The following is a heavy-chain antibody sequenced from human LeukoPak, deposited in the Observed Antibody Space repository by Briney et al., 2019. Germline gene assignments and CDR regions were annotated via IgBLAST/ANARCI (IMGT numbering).Heavy chain of an antibody. CDR3: AKQLRYCSDGSCYFPY. J-gene: IGHJ4*02. D-gene: IGHD2-15*01. CDR1: GLTFSSSA. Sequence: GGSLRLSCAASGLTFSSSAMSWVRQAPGKGLEWVSAISNNGGYTYYADSVQGRFTISRDNSKSTLCLQMNSLRAEDTAVYDCAKQLRYCSDGSCYFPYWGQGTLVTVSS. V-gene: IGHV3-23*01. CDR2: ISNNGGYT.